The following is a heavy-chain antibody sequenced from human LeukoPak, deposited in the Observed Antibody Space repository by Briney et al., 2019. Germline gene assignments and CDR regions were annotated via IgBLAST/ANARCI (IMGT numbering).Heavy chain of an antibody. CDR2: IIPIFGTA. Sequence: GSSVKVSCKASGGTFSSYAISWVRQAPGQGLEWMGGIIPIFGTANYAQKFQGRVTITTDESTSTAYMELSSLRSEDTAVYYCARAPNCSSTSCYTQRFDYYYMDVWGKGTTVTVSS. D-gene: IGHD2-2*02. J-gene: IGHJ6*03. CDR3: ARAPNCSSTSCYTQRFDYYYMDV. CDR1: GGTFSSYA. V-gene: IGHV1-69*05.